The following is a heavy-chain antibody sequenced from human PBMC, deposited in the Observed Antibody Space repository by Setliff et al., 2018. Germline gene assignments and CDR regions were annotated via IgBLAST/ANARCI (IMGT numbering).Heavy chain of an antibody. CDR1: GFTFDDYG. V-gene: IGHV3-20*04. CDR2: LSWRGDNI. CDR3: ARGRPYSNINWYFDL. J-gene: IGHJ2*01. D-gene: IGHD6-13*01. Sequence: GGSLRLSCLASGFTFDDYGMSWVRQAPGKGLEWVSGLSWRGDNIGYADSVKGRFTISRDNAKNSLYLQMTSLRAEDTALYYCARGRPYSNINWYFDLWGRGTLVTVSS.